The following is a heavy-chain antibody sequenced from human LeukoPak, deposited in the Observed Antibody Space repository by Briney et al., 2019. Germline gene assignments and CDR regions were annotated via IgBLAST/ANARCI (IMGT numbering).Heavy chain of an antibody. D-gene: IGHD6-13*01. CDR2: ISGSGGST. CDR3: AKDQRAASGPQFDY. J-gene: IGHJ4*02. V-gene: IGHV3-23*01. CDR1: GFTFGDYA. Sequence: GSLRLSCTASGFTFGDYAMSWVRQAPGKGLEWVSAISGSGGSTYYADSVKGRFTISRDNSKNTLYLQMNSLRAEDTAVYYCAKDQRAASGPQFDYWGQGTLVTVSS.